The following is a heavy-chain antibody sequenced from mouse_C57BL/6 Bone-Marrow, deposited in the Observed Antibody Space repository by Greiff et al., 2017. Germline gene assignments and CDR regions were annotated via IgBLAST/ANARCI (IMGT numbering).Heavy chain of an antibody. CDR2: IHPNSGST. J-gene: IGHJ1*03. Sequence: QVQLQQPGAELVKPGASVKLSCKASGYTFTSYWMHWVKQRPGQGLEWIGMIHPNSGSTNYNEKFKSKATLTVDKSSSTAYMQLSSLTSEDSAVYYCARRWGYSNYWYVDVWGTGTTVTVSS. D-gene: IGHD2-5*01. CDR1: GYTFTSYW. V-gene: IGHV1-64*01. CDR3: ARRWGYSNYWYVDV.